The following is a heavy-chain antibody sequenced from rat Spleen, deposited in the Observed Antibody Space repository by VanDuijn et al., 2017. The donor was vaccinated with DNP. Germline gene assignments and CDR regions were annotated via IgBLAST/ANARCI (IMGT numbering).Heavy chain of an antibody. Sequence: EVQLVESGGGLVQPGRSLKLSCAASGFTFSDYYMAWVRQAPTKGLEWVACISYDGGSTYYGDSVKGRFTISRDNAKSTLYLQMDSLRSEETATYYCAKAGGYSPWYFDYWGQGVMVTVSS. D-gene: IGHD1-11*01. CDR1: GFTFSDYY. CDR3: AKAGGYSPWYFDY. J-gene: IGHJ2*01. V-gene: IGHV5-20*01. CDR2: ISYDGGST.